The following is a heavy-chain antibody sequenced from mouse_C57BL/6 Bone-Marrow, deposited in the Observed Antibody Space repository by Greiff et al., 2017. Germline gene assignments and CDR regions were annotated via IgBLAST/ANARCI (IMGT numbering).Heavy chain of an antibody. J-gene: IGHJ4*01. CDR1: GYTFTSYW. CDR3: ARWSYDGYYGDYAMDY. CDR2: IDPSDSYT. D-gene: IGHD2-3*01. V-gene: IGHV1-69*01. Sequence: QVQLQQPGAELVMPGASVKLSCKASGYTFTSYWMHWVKQRPGQGLEWIGEIDPSDSYTNYNQKFKGKSTLTVDKSSSTAYMQLSSLTSEDSAVXYCARWSYDGYYGDYAMDYWGQGTSVTVSS.